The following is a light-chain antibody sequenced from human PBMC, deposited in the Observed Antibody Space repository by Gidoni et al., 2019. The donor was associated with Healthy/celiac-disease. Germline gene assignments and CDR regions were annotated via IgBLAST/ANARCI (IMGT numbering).Light chain of an antibody. CDR2: GAA. Sequence: VLTQSPGTLSLSPGERATLSCRASQSVSSSYLAWSQQKPGQAPRLLIYGAASRATGIPDRVSGSGSGTDFTLTISRLESEDVEVDYCQLSRTFGQGTKVEIK. V-gene: IGKV3-20*01. CDR3: QLSRT. CDR1: QSVSSSY. J-gene: IGKJ1*01.